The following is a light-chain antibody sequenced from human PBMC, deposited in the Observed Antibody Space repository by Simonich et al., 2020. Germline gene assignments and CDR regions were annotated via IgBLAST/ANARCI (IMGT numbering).Light chain of an antibody. J-gene: IGKJ1*01. CDR2: WAS. Sequence: DIVMTQSPDSLAVSLGERATSNCKSSQSVLYSSNNKNYLAWYQQKPGQPPKLLIYWASTRESGVPDRFRGSGSGTDFTLTISSLQAEDVAVYDCQQYYSTPRTFGQGTKVEIK. CDR3: QQYYSTPRT. CDR1: QSVLYSSNNKNY. V-gene: IGKV4-1*01.